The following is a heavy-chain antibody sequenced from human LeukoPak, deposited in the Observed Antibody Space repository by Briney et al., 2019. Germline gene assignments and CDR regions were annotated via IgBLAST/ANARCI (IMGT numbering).Heavy chain of an antibody. CDR2: IYTRGST. V-gene: IGHV4-4*07. D-gene: IGHD1-26*01. J-gene: IGHJ6*03. CDR1: GGSISTFY. Sequence: SETLSLTCTVSGGSISTFYWSWIRQPAGKALEWIGHIYTRGSTDYNPSLKSRVTMSVDTSKNQFSLKLKSVTAADTAVYYCARDRVQELSYYYYMDVWGKGTTVTISS. CDR3: ARDRVQELSYYYYMDV.